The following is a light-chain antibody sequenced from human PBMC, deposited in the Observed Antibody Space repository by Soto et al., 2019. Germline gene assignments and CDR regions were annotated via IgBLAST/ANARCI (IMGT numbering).Light chain of an antibody. CDR1: QDISNY. Sequence: DIQMTQSPSSLSASVGDRVTITCQASQDISNYLNWYQQKPGKAPKLLIYDASNLETGVPSRFSGSGSGTDFTFTISSLQPEDIATYYCQQYDNRLLLVGQGTRLEIK. CDR3: QQYDNRLLL. J-gene: IGKJ5*01. V-gene: IGKV1-33*01. CDR2: DAS.